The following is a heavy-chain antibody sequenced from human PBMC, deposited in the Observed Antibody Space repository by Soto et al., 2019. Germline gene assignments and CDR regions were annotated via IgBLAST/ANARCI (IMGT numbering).Heavy chain of an antibody. CDR3: AKDMTRETNYYDSSGLSRPEPKKGRAFDI. D-gene: IGHD3-22*01. J-gene: IGHJ3*02. V-gene: IGHV3-23*01. CDR2: ISVSGGST. CDR1: GFTFSSYA. Sequence: GGSLRLSCAASGFTFSSYAITWVRQAPGKGLEWVSDISVSGGSTYYADSVKGRFTISRDNSKNTLYLQMNSLRAEDTAVYYCAKDMTRETNYYDSSGLSRPEPKKGRAFDIWGQGTMVTVSS.